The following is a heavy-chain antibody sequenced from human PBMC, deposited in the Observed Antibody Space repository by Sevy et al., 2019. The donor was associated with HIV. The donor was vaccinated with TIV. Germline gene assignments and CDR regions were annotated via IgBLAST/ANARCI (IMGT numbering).Heavy chain of an antibody. V-gene: IGHV3-49*04. CDR1: GFTFGDYA. CDR3: TRWKAAQSIFDY. CDR2: LKNKANGGTV. Sequence: GGCLRLSCTTFGFTFGDYAINWVRQAPGKGLEWVAFLKNKANGGTVDYAASVKGRFTISRDDSKSIAYLQMNDLKTEDTAVYYCTRWKAAQSIFDYWGQGALVTVSS. D-gene: IGHD6-25*01. J-gene: IGHJ4*02.